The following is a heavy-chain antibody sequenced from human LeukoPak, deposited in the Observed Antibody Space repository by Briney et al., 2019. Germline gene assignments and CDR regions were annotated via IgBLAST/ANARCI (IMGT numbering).Heavy chain of an antibody. CDR2: INHSGST. D-gene: IGHD4-23*01. V-gene: IGHV4-34*01. CDR1: GGSFSGYY. J-gene: IGHJ4*02. CDR3: ARLRWPRRNFDY. Sequence: SETLSLTYAVYGGSFSGYYWSWIRQPPGKGLEWIGEINHSGSTNYNPSLKSLVTISVDTSKSQFSLKLSSVTAADTAVYYCARLRWPRRNFDYWGQGTLVTVSS.